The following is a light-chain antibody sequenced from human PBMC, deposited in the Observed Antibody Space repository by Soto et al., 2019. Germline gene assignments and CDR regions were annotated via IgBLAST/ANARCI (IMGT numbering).Light chain of an antibody. J-gene: IGLJ2*01. Sequence: QAVVTQPPSASGTPGQRVTISCSGSSSNIGSNTVNWYQQFPGTAPKLVIYSTDQWPSGVPDRFSGSKSGTSASLAISGLQSEDEADYYCVSWDDSLKAVVFGGGTKVTVL. V-gene: IGLV1-44*01. CDR2: STD. CDR3: VSWDDSLKAVV. CDR1: SSNIGSNT.